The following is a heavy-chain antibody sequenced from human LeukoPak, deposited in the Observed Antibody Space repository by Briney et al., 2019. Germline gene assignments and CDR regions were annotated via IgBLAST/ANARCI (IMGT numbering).Heavy chain of an antibody. CDR1: GFTFSSYA. V-gene: IGHV3-64*01. CDR3: ARVRGSYFFDF. CDR2: ISSNGGST. J-gene: IGHJ4*02. Sequence: HPGGSLRLSCAASGFTFSSYAMYWVRQAPGKGLEYVSSISSNGGSTYYANSVKGRFTISRDNSKNTLSLQMGSLRPADMAVYYCARVRGSYFFDFRGQGTLVTVSS. D-gene: IGHD1-26*01.